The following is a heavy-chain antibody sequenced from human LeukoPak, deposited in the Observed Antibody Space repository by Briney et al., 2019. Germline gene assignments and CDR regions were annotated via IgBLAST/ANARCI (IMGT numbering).Heavy chain of an antibody. CDR1: GGSISSSSYY. CDR3: ARGGERLGWVTH. Sequence: SETLSLTCTVSGGSISSSSYYWGWIRQPPGKGLEWIGSIYYSGSTYYNPSLKSRVTISVDTSKNQFSLNLSSVTAADTAVYYCARGGERLGWVTHWGQGTLVTVSS. J-gene: IGHJ4*02. D-gene: IGHD7-27*01. V-gene: IGHV4-39*07. CDR2: IYYSGST.